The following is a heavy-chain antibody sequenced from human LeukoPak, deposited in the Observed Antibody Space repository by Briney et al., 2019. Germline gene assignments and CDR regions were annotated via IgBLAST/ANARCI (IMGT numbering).Heavy chain of an antibody. J-gene: IGHJ4*02. CDR1: GGTFSSYA. CDR3: ARDDYYVSSGYLDY. Sequence: SVKVSCKASGGTFSSYAISWVRQAPGQGLEWMGRIIPILGIANYAQKFQGRVTITADKSTSTAYMELSSLRSEDTAVYYCARDDYYVSSGYLDYWGQGTLVTVSS. CDR2: IIPILGIA. V-gene: IGHV1-69*04. D-gene: IGHD3-22*01.